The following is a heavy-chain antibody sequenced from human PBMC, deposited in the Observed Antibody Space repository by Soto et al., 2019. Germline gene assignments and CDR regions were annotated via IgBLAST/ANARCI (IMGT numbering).Heavy chain of an antibody. CDR1: GFTFSDYY. V-gene: IGHV3-11*04. D-gene: IGHD5-18*01. CDR2: ISSSGSTI. CDR3: ARDRRYSYDFYYYYGMDV. Sequence: GGSLRLSCAASGFTFSDYYMSWIRQAPGKGLEWVSYISSSGSTIYYADSVKGRFTISRDNAKNSLYLQMNSLRAEDTAVYYCARDRRYSYDFYYYYGMDVWGQGTTVTVSS. J-gene: IGHJ6*02.